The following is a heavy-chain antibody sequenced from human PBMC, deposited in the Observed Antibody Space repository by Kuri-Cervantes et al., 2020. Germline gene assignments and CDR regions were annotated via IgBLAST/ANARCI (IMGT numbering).Heavy chain of an antibody. CDR3: ARVGSSSRGRRFDP. CDR1: GFTFSRYA. V-gene: IGHV3-7*03. D-gene: IGHD6-13*01. J-gene: IGHJ5*02. Sequence: GGSLRLSCAASGFTFSRYAMSWVRQAPGKGLEWVANIKQDGSEKYYVDSVKGRFTISRDNAKNSLYLQMNSLRAEDTAVYYCARVGSSSRGRRFDPWGQGTLVTVSS. CDR2: IKQDGSEK.